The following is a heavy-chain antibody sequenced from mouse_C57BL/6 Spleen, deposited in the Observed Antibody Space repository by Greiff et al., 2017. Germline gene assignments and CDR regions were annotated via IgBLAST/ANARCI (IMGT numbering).Heavy chain of an antibody. V-gene: IGHV1-15*01. CDR3: TREGVYGKGDY. CDR2: IDPETGGT. Sequence: QVQLQQSGAELVRPGASVTLSCKASGYTFTDYEMHWVKQTPVHGLEWIGAIDPETGGTAYNQKFKGKAILTADKSSSTAYMELRSLTSEDSAVYYCTREGVYGKGDYWGQGTTLTVSS. CDR1: GYTFTDYE. J-gene: IGHJ2*01. D-gene: IGHD2-1*01.